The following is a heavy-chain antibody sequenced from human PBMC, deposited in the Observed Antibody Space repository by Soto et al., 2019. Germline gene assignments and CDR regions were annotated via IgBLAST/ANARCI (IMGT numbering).Heavy chain of an antibody. CDR3: ARKNDYGDFDY. CDR1: GYTFTSYG. V-gene: IGHV1-18*01. D-gene: IGHD4-17*01. Sequence: ASVKVSCKASGYTFTSYGISWVRQAPGQGLEWMGWISAYSGNTNYAQKLQGRVTMTTDTSTSTAYMDLRSLRSDDTAVYYCARKNDYGDFDYWGQGTLVTVSS. CDR2: ISAYSGNT. J-gene: IGHJ4*02.